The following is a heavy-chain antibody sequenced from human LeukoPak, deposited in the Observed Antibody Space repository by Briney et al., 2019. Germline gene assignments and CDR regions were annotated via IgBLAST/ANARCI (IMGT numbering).Heavy chain of an antibody. J-gene: IGHJ4*02. D-gene: IGHD3-3*01. V-gene: IGHV3-7*01. Sequence: GGSLRLSCAASGFNFSYSWMSWVRQAPGKGLEWVANIKEDGSETYYAESVMGRLTISRDNAENSLFLQMTSLRGEDTAVYFCARRTTIFPRRYFFDYWGQGTLVTVSS. CDR1: GFNFSYSW. CDR2: IKEDGSET. CDR3: ARRTTIFPRRYFFDY.